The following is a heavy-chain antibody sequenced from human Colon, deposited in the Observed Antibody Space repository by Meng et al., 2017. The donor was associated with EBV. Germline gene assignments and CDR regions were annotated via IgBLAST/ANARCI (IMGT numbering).Heavy chain of an antibody. CDR2: IYYSGSA. V-gene: IGHV4-30-2*01. CDR1: GGSISGGGYS. Sequence: QLQLQESGSGLVKPSETLSLTCAVSGGSISGGGYSWHWIRQPPGKGLQWIGYIYYSGSAFYNPSLKSRVTLSVDRSKNQFSLNLSSVTAADTAVYYCARGAYFDYWGQGTLVTVSS. J-gene: IGHJ4*02. CDR3: ARGAYFDY.